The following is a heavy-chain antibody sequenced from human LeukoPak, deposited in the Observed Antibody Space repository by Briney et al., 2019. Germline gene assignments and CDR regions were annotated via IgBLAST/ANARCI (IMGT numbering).Heavy chain of an antibody. CDR1: GYTLTELS. CDR2: FDPEDGET. V-gene: IGHV1-24*01. CDR3: ARRGEAAYQLGIYYFDY. Sequence: ASVKVSCKVSGYTLTELSMHWVRQAPGKGLEWMGGFDPEDGETIYAQKFQGRVTMTEDTSTDTAYMELSSLRSDDTAVYYCARRGEAAYQLGIYYFDYWGQGTLVTVSS. J-gene: IGHJ4*02. D-gene: IGHD7-27*01.